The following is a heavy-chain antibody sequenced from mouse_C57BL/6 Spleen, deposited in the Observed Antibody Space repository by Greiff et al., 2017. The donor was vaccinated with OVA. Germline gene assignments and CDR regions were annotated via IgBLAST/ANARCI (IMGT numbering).Heavy chain of an antibody. D-gene: IGHD3-1*01. J-gene: IGHJ4*01. CDR1: GYTFTSYG. CDR3: ARGGLFYAMDY. V-gene: IGHV1-69*01. CDR2: IDPSDSYT. Sequence: VQLQQPGAELVMPGASVKLSCKASGYTFTSYGMHWVKQRPGQGLEWIGEIDPSDSYTNYNQKFKGKSTLTVDKSSSTAYMQLSSLTSEDSAVYYCARGGLFYAMDYWGQGTSVTVSS.